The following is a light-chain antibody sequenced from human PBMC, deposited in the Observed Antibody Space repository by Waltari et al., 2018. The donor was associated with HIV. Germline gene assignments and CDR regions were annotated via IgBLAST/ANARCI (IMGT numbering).Light chain of an antibody. CDR3: QSYDSSLSGFVV. J-gene: IGLJ2*01. CDR2: GTT. V-gene: IGLV1-40*01. CDR1: SSNIGAGYD. Sequence: QSVLTQPPSVSGAPGQRVTISCTGSSSNIGAGYDVHWYQQLPGTAPKGRIYGTTTLPPVVPDRFSGSKSGTSASLAITGLQAEDEADYYCQSYDSSLSGFVVFGGGTKVTVL.